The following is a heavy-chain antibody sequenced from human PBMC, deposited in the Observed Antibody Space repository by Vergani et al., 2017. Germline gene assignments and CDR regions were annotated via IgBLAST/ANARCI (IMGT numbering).Heavy chain of an antibody. CDR3: ARETADYGNHYYYMDV. D-gene: IGHD4-17*01. CDR2: IYYSGST. V-gene: IGHV4-39*07. CDR1: GGSISSSSYY. Sequence: QLQLQESGPGLVKPSETLSLTCTVSGGSISSSSYYWGWIRQPPGKGLEWIGSIYYSGSTNYNPSLKSRVTISVDTSKNQFSLKLSSVTAADTAVYYCARETADYGNHYYYMDVWGKGTTVTVSS. J-gene: IGHJ6*03.